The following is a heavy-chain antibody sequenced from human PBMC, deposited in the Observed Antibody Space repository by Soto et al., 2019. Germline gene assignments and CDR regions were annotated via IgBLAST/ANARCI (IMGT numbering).Heavy chain of an antibody. CDR1: GCTVRSYA. CDR3: AKEDDAGTRYYNEHLDF. J-gene: IGHJ4*02. Sequence: GLLRHSCLDAGCTVRSYAMSWFREARVRGLEWVSAISGSGEKTYYADSVKGRCTISRDASRNTVYLHMDSLTAEDTAVYYCAKEDDAGTRYYNEHLDFWGQGTLVTVSS. CDR2: ISGSGEKT. V-gene: IGHV3-23*01. D-gene: IGHD3-9*01.